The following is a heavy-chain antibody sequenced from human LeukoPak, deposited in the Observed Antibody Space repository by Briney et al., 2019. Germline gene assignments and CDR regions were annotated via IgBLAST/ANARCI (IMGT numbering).Heavy chain of an antibody. J-gene: IGHJ4*02. V-gene: IGHV1-69*13. CDR2: IIPIFGTA. D-gene: IGHD5-12*01. CDR3: ARDGSGYDSSHFDY. Sequence: EASVKVSCKASGGTFSSYAISWVRQAPGQGLEWMGGIIPIFGTANYAQKFQGRVTITADESTSTAYMELSSLRSEDTAVYYCARDGSGYDSSHFDYWGQGTLVTVSS. CDR1: GGTFSSYA.